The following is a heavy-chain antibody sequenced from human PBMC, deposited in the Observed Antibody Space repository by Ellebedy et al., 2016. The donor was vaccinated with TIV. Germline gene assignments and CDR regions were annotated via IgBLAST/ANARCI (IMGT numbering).Heavy chain of an antibody. Sequence: GSLRLXXNVSGGTISSTNYYWGWIRQSPEKGLEWIGSIYHSGSTYYNPSLKSRLTISLDTTKNQFYLRLDSVTAADTAVYYCAGSPSGYEIPYWGQGTLVTVSS. CDR3: AGSPSGYEIPY. D-gene: IGHD5-12*01. CDR1: GGTISSTNYY. V-gene: IGHV4-39*07. CDR2: IYHSGST. J-gene: IGHJ4*02.